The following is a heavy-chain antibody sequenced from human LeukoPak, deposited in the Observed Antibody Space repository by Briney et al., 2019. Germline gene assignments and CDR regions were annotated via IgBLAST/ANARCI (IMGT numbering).Heavy chain of an antibody. D-gene: IGHD6-19*01. CDR2: IYSGGGT. CDR3: ASRYSSGRAFDY. CDR1: EFIVSSYY. V-gene: IGHV3-66*01. Sequence: GGSLRLSCAASEFIVSSYYMSWVRQAPGKGLEWVSVIYSGGGTYYADSVKGRFTISRDNSKNTLYLQMNSLRAEDTAVYYCASRYSSGRAFDYWGPGTLVTVSS. J-gene: IGHJ4*02.